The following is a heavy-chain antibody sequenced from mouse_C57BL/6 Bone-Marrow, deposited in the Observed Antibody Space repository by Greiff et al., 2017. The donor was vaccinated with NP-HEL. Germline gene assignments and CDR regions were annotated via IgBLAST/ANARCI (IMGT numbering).Heavy chain of an antibody. V-gene: IGHV1-26*01. Sequence: VQLQQSGPELVKPGASVKISCKASGYTFTDYYMNWVKQSHGKSLEWIGDINPNNGGTNYNQKFKGKATLTVDKSSSTAYMELRSLTSEDSAVYYCAREGDYDDFDYWGQGTTLTVSS. CDR2: INPNNGGT. CDR3: AREGDYDDFDY. D-gene: IGHD2-4*01. J-gene: IGHJ2*01. CDR1: GYTFTDYY.